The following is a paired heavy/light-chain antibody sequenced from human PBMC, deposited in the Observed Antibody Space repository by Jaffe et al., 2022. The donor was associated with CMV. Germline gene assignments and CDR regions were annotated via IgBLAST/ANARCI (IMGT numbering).Light chain of an antibody. Sequence: QSALTQPASVSGSPGQSITISCTGTSSEVGNYKLVSWYQQHPGQAPKLMIYEVTKRPSGVSNRFSGSQSGNTASLTISGLQAEDEADYYCCSYAGSSTSVFGGGTKLTVL. CDR3: CSYAGSSTSV. J-gene: IGLJ2*01. CDR1: SSEVGNYKL. CDR2: EVT. V-gene: IGLV2-23*02.
Heavy chain of an antibody. V-gene: IGHV3-30*03. Sequence: QVQLVESGGGVVQPGRSLRLSCAVSGFTFSYYGMHWVRQAPGKGLEWVAVISYDGTNKYYAESVKGRFTISRDNSKNTLYLQMNSLRAEDTAVYYCARGTYYYDSSGAYFGDYWGQGNLVTVSS. CDR1: GFTFSYYG. CDR3: ARGTYYYDSSGAYFGDY. CDR2: ISYDGTNK. J-gene: IGHJ4*02. D-gene: IGHD3-22*01.